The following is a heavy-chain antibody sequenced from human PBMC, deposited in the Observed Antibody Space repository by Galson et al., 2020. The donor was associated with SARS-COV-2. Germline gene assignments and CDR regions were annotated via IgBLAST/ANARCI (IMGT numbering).Heavy chain of an antibody. J-gene: IGHJ6*03. CDR3: ARNPRPVSYDMDV. CDR2: ITSNSNFI. CDR1: GFPFGSYT. V-gene: IGHV3-21*01. Sequence: GGSLRLSCAASGFPFGSYTLNWVRQAPGKGLQWVSSITSNSNFIYYADSVKGRFTISRDNANKSLYLQMESLRVEDTAVYYCARNPRPVSYDMDVWGKGTTVTVSS.